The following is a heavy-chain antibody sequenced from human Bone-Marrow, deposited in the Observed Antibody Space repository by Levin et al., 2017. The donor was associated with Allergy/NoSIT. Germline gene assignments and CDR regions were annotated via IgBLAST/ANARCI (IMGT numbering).Heavy chain of an antibody. J-gene: IGHJ4*02. CDR1: GFTFSSHA. CDR2: ISYDGSNK. D-gene: IGHD6-19*01. Sequence: GESLKISCAASGFTFSSHAMHWVRQAPGKGLEWVALISYDGSNKYYADSVKGRFTISRDISKNTLYLQMNSLRGEDTAVYYCARDSGYSTGWYPGYWGQGTLVTVSS. CDR3: ARDSGYSTGWYPGY. V-gene: IGHV3-30-3*01.